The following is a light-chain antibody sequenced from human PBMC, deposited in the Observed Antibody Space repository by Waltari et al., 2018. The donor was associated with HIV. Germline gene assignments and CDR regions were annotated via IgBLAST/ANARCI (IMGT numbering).Light chain of an antibody. Sequence: ALPQPASVSGSPGQCITLSCLGAKSDIGSFHYVSWYQQHPDKAPKLILYDVTFRPSGVSGRFSGSRSGSMASLTISGLQPEDEADYFCCSYSDSGTILFGGGTRVTVL. V-gene: IGLV2-14*03. CDR3: CSYSDSGTIL. J-gene: IGLJ2*01. CDR2: DVT. CDR1: KSDIGSFHY.